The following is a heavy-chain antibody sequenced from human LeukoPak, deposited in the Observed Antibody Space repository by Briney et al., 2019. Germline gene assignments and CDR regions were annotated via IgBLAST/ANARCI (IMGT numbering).Heavy chain of an antibody. V-gene: IGHV3-9*01. J-gene: IGHJ6*02. CDR1: GFTFDDYT. D-gene: IGHD3-22*01. CDR2: ITWNRDNI. Sequence: GRSLRLSCAASGFTFDDYTMHWVRQAPGKGLEWVSGITWNRDNIGYGDSVKGRFTISRDNVKNVLYLQMTSLRPGDTALYYCAKDLSSAITSALVLDVWGQGTTVIVSS. CDR3: AKDLSSAITSALVLDV.